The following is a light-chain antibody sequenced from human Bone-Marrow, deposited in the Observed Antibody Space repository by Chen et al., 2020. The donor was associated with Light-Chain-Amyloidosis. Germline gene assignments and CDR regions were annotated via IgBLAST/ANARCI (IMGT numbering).Light chain of an antibody. Sequence: ETVLTQSPATLSLSLGERATLSCRASQSVSTNLAWYQQKAGQAPRLLIYHASNRASGIPVRFSASGAGTDLIHTISSIEHEGDAVYYCQQRGDWPVSVTIDQGTRLEIK. V-gene: IGKV3-11*01. CDR2: HAS. CDR3: QQRGDWPVSVT. CDR1: QSVSTN. J-gene: IGKJ5*01.